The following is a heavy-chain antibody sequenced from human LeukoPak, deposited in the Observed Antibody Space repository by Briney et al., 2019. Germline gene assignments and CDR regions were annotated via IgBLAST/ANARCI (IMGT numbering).Heavy chain of an antibody. V-gene: IGHV3-66*01. J-gene: IGHJ5*02. CDR1: GFTVSSNY. Sequence: GGSLRLSCAASGFTVSSNYMSWVRQVPGEGLEWVSVIYSGGNTYYADSVKGRFTISRDNSKNTLYLQMKSLRVADTAVYYCARDRFPPLGRFDPWGQGTLVTVSS. CDR3: ARDRFPPLGRFDP. CDR2: IYSGGNT. D-gene: IGHD3-16*01.